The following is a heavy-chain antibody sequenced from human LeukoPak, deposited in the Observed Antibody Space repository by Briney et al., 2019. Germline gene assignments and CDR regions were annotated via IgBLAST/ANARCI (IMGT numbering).Heavy chain of an antibody. Sequence: GGSLRLSCAASGFTVSSNYMSWVRQAPGKGLEWVSVIYSGDSTYYADSVKGRFTISRDNSKNTLYLQMSSLRAEDTAVYYCAKTGSGYYYFDYWGQGTLVTVSS. CDR1: GFTVSSNY. D-gene: IGHD5-12*01. CDR3: AKTGSGYYYFDY. J-gene: IGHJ4*02. V-gene: IGHV3-53*01. CDR2: IYSGDST.